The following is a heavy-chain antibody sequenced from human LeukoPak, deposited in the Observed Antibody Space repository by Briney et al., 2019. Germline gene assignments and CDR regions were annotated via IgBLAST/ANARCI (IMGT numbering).Heavy chain of an antibody. CDR1: GFTFSSYA. CDR2: ISGSGGST. CDR3: ASGDYSRSWYAGY. V-gene: IGHV3-23*01. D-gene: IGHD6-13*01. J-gene: IGHJ4*02. Sequence: GGSLRLSCAASGFTFSSYAMSWVRHAPGKGLEWVSAISGSGGSTYYADSVKGRFTISRDNAKNSLYLQMNSLRAEDTAVYYCASGDYSRSWYAGYWGQGTLVTVSS.